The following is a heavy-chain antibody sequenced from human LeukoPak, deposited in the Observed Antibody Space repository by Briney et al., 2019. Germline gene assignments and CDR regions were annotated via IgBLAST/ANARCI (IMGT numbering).Heavy chain of an antibody. CDR2: INPNYGGT. Sequence: GASVKVSCKASGYTFTSYYMHWVRQAPGQGLEWMGWINPNYGGTSYAQKFQGRVTMTGDTSIGTAYMELSSLRPDDTAVYYCARAGYGDLYYLDYWGQGTLVTVSS. V-gene: IGHV1-2*02. CDR3: ARAGYGDLYYLDY. D-gene: IGHD4-17*01. CDR1: GYTFTSYY. J-gene: IGHJ4*02.